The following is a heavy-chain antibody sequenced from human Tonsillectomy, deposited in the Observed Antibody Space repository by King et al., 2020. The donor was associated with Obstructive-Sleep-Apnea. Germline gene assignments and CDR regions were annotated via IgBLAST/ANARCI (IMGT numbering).Heavy chain of an antibody. V-gene: IGHV3-23*04. CDR2: IIGSGGST. CDR3: AKDRVTTVVTPAADAFDI. CDR1: GFTFSSYV. J-gene: IGHJ3*02. Sequence: VQLVESGGGLVQPGGSLRLSCAASGFTFSSYVMSWVRQAPGKGLECVSAIIGSGGSTYYADSVNGRFTISRDNSKNPLYLQMNSLRADDTAVYYCAKDRVTTVVTPAADAFDIWGQGTMVTVSS. D-gene: IGHD4-23*01.